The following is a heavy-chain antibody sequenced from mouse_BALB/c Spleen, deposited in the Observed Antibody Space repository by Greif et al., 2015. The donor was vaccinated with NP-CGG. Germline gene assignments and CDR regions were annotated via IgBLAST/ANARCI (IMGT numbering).Heavy chain of an antibody. J-gene: IGHJ3*01. Sequence: EVMLVESGGGLVKPGGSLKLSCAASGFAFSSYDMSWVRQTPEKRLEWVATISSGGSYTYYPDSVKGRFTISRDNARNTLYLQMSSLRSEDTALYYCARSYGNYVWFAYWGQGTLVTVSA. CDR2: ISSGGSYT. V-gene: IGHV5-9*02. CDR1: GFAFSSYD. D-gene: IGHD2-10*02. CDR3: ARSYGNYVWFAY.